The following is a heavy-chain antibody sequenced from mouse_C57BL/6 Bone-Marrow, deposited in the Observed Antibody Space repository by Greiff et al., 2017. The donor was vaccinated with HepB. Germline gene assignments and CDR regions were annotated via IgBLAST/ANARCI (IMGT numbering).Heavy chain of an antibody. D-gene: IGHD3-3*01. J-gene: IGHJ4*01. Sequence: EVKLVESGGGLVKPGGSLKLSCAASGFTFSDYGMHWVRQAPEKGLEWVAYISSGSSTIYYADTVKGRFTISRDNAKNTLYLQMTSLRSEDTAMYYCARPVGRAYYAMDYWGQGTSVTVSS. CDR1: GFTFSDYG. CDR3: ARPVGRAYYAMDY. CDR2: ISSGSSTI. V-gene: IGHV5-17*01.